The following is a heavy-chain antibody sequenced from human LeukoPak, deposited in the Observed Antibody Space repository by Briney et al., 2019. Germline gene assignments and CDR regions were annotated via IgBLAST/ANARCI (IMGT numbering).Heavy chain of an antibody. D-gene: IGHD3-10*01. V-gene: IGHV3-23*01. Sequence: GSLRLSCAVSGFTFSSYGMNWVRQAPGKGLEWVSTISATGGSTYYADSVKGRFTIARDNSNNTLSLQMNSLRAEDTAIYYCAKDYGIKGVVFEYWGQGTLVTVSS. J-gene: IGHJ4*02. CDR3: AKDYGIKGVVFEY. CDR1: GFTFSSYG. CDR2: ISATGGST.